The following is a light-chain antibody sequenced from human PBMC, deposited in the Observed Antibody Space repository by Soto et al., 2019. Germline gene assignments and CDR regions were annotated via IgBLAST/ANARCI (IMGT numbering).Light chain of an antibody. J-gene: IGKJ2*02. V-gene: IGKV3-20*01. CDR3: QQYGSSRST. CDR2: GAS. CDR1: QSVSSSY. Sequence: EIELTQSPGTLSLSPGERATLSCRASQSVSSSYLAWYQQKPGQAPRLLIYGASSRATGIPDRFSGSGSGTDFTLTISRLEPEDFAVYYCQQYGSSRSTFGRGTKLEIK.